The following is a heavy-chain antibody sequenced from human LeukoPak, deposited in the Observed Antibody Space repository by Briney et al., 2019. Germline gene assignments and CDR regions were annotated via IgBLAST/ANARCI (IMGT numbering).Heavy chain of an antibody. V-gene: IGHV4-34*01. CDR2: INHSGST. D-gene: IGHD2-21*01. J-gene: IGHJ4*02. CDR3: ARGSSAPYSRAIDY. CDR1: GGSFSGYY. Sequence: SETLSLTCAVYGGSFSGYYWSWIRQPPGKGLEWIGEINHSGSTNYNPSLKSRVTISVDTSKNQFSPKLSSVTAADTAVYYCARGSSAPYSRAIDYWGQGTLVTVSS.